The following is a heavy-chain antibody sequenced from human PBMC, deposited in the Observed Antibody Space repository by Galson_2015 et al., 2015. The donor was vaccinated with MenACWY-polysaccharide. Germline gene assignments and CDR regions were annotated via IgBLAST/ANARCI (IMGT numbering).Heavy chain of an antibody. D-gene: IGHD2-2*03. CDR2: IKRGGSAI. V-gene: IGHV3-7*03. Sequence: SLRLSCAASGFTFSTYWMNWVRQAPGKGLEWVAIIKRGGSAIHYMDSVRGRFTISRDNAKNSLFLQMNSLRTEDTAVYYCAGGSGYLIDDWGQGTLVTVSS. CDR1: GFTFSTYW. J-gene: IGHJ4*02. CDR3: AGGSGYLIDD.